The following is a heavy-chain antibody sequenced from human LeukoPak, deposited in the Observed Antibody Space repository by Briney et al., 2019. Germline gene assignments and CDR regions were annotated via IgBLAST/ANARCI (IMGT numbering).Heavy chain of an antibody. V-gene: IGHV4-39*01. J-gene: IGHJ6*02. D-gene: IGHD1-26*01. CDR1: GSSMPSRSYY. Sequence: PSDTLPLTCTVSGSSMPSRSYYWGRIRQAPGQGPEWIGSIYNRGTSQHNPSLKGLVAISVDTSTNQFSLRLSFVTAADTSVYYCANYESGTMMDVWGHGTTVTVSS. CDR2: IYNRGTS. CDR3: ANYESGTMMDV.